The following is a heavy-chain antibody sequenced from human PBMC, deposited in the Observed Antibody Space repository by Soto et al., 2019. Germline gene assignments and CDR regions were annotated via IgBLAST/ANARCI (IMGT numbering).Heavy chain of an antibody. D-gene: IGHD6-13*01. V-gene: IGHV3-74*01. Sequence: PGGSLRLSCAASGFTFSSYWMHWVRQAPGKGLVWVSRINSDGSSTSYADSVKGRFTISRDNAKNTLYLQMNSLRAEDTAVYYCARDKAAAGTLNWFDPWGQGTLVTVSS. CDR2: INSDGSST. CDR1: GFTFSSYW. J-gene: IGHJ5*02. CDR3: ARDKAAAGTLNWFDP.